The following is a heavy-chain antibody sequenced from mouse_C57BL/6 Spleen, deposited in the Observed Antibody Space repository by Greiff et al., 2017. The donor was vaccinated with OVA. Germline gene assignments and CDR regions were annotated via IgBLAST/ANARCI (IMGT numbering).Heavy chain of an antibody. CDR2: IAPSDSYT. Sequence: VQLQQPGAELVMPGASVKLSCKASGYTFTSYWMHWVKQRPGQGLEWIGEIAPSDSYTNYNQKFKGKSTLTVDKSSSTAYMQLSSLTSEDSAVYYCARWVRRAMDYRGQGTSVTASS. CDR1: GYTFTSYW. J-gene: IGHJ4*01. CDR3: ARWVRRAMDY. D-gene: IGHD2-14*01. V-gene: IGHV1-69*01.